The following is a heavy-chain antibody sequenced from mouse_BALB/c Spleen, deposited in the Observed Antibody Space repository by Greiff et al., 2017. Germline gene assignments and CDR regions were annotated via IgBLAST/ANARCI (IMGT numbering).Heavy chain of an antibody. CDR1: GFTFSSFG. CDR3: ARWGTASYWYFDV. V-gene: IGHV5-17*02. Sequence: EVQGVESGGGLVQPGGSRKLSCAASGFTFSSFGMHWVRQAPEKGLEWVAYISSGSITIYYADTVKGRFTISRDNPKNTLFLQMTSLRSEDTAMYYGARWGTASYWYFDVWGAGTTVTVSS. J-gene: IGHJ1*01. CDR2: ISSGSITI. D-gene: IGHD1-2*01.